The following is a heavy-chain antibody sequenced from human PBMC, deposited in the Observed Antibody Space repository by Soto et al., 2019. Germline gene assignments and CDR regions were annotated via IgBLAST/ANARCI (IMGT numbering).Heavy chain of an antibody. J-gene: IGHJ3*02. D-gene: IGHD3-3*01. CDR2: INPSGGST. Sequence: ASVKVSCKASGYTFTSYYMHWVRQAPGQGLEWMGIINPSGGSTSYAQKFQGRVTMTRDTSTSTVYMELSSLRSEDTAVYYCARDSDDFWSGYSPSDAFDIWGQGTTVTVSS. V-gene: IGHV1-46*03. CDR1: GYTFTSYY. CDR3: ARDSDDFWSGYSPSDAFDI.